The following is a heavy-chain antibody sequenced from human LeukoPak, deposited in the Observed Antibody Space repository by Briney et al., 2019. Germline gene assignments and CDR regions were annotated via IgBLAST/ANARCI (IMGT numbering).Heavy chain of an antibody. D-gene: IGHD2-15*01. CDR3: AKGQRWELPLDF. CDR2: ISDSGRST. V-gene: IGHV3-23*01. CDR1: GVTFSSYA. Sequence: GGSLRLSCAASGVTFSSYAMTWVRQAPGKGLEWVSAISDSGRSTYYADSVKGRFTISRDVSKSTLYLQMNSPRAEDTALYYCAKGQRWELPLDFWGQGTLVTVSS. J-gene: IGHJ4*02.